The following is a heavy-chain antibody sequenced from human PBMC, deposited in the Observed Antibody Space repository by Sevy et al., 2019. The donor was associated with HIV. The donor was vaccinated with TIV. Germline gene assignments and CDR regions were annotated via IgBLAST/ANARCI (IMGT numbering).Heavy chain of an antibody. Sequence: ASVKVSCKASGYTFTGYYMHWVRQAPGQGLEWMGWINPNSGGTSYAQKFQGSVTMTRDTSISTAYMELSWLRSDDTAVYYCAREEYYYDTSGYYDHWGQGTLVTVSS. CDR3: AREEYYYDTSGYYDH. D-gene: IGHD3-22*01. V-gene: IGHV1-2*02. CDR2: INPNSGGT. CDR1: GYTFTGYY. J-gene: IGHJ5*02.